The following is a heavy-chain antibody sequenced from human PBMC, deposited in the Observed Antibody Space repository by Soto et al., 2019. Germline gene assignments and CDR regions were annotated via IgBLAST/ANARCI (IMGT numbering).Heavy chain of an antibody. CDR2: IWYDGSNK. V-gene: IGHV3-33*01. D-gene: IGHD5-12*01. Sequence: GGSLRLSCAASGFTFSNYGLHWVRQTPGKGLEWVAVIWYDGSNKYYGDSVKGRFAISRDDSRNTLYLQMNSLRAEDTAVYYCARDHSGYYLDYWGQGTLVTVSS. J-gene: IGHJ4*02. CDR3: ARDHSGYYLDY. CDR1: GFTFSNYG.